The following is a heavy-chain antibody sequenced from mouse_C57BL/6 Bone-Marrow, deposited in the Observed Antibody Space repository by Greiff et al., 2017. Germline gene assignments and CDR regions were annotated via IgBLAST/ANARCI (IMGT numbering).Heavy chain of an antibody. J-gene: IGHJ4*01. CDR2: IYPRSGNT. CDR3: AREGITTGGYYAMDY. CDR1: GYTFTSYG. D-gene: IGHD2-4*01. Sequence: QVQLQQSGAELARPGASVKLSCKASGYTFTSYGISWVKQRTGQGLEWIGEIYPRSGNTYYNEKFKGKATLTADKSSSTAYMELRSLTSEDSAVYFRAREGITTGGYYAMDYWGQGTSVTVSS. V-gene: IGHV1-81*01.